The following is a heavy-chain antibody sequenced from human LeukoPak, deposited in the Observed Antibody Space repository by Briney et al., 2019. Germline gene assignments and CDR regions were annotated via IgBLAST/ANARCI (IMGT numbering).Heavy chain of an antibody. Sequence: ALVKVSCKASGGTFSSYAISWVRQAPGQGLEWMGRIIPIFGTANYAQKFQGRVTITADESTSTAYMELSSLRSEDTAVYYCATQSGVVAATASYYYYMDVWGKGTTVIVSS. CDR3: ATQSGVVAATASYYYYMDV. CDR2: IIPIFGTA. CDR1: GGTFSSYA. J-gene: IGHJ6*03. D-gene: IGHD2-15*01. V-gene: IGHV1-69*13.